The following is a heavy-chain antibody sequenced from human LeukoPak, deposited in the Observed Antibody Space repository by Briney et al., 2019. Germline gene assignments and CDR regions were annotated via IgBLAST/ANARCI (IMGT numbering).Heavy chain of an antibody. Sequence: GGSLTLSCAASGFTLSKHWMTWVRQAPGKGLECVAIIKQDGSEKYYVNSVKGRFTISRDNAKNSLYLQMNSLRAEDTAVYYCEAQPGSGWFSGLHFDYWGQGTLVTVSS. CDR3: EAQPGSGWFSGLHFDY. V-gene: IGHV3-7*03. CDR1: GFTLSKHW. CDR2: IKQDGSEK. D-gene: IGHD3-10*01. J-gene: IGHJ4*02.